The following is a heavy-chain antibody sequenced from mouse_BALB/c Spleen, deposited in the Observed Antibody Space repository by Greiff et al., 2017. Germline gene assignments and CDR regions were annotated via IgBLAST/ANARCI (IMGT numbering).Heavy chain of an antibody. J-gene: IGHJ3*01. CDR1: GYTFTDYV. CDR2: IYPGSGST. Sequence: QVQLQQSGPELVKPGASVKMSCKASGYTFTDYVISWVKQRTGQGLEWIGEIYPGSGSTYYNEKFKGKATLTADKSSNTAYMQLSSLTSEDSAVYFCASERRFTTATVFAYWGQGTLVTVSA. D-gene: IGHD1-2*01. V-gene: IGHV1-81*01. CDR3: ASERRFTTATVFAY.